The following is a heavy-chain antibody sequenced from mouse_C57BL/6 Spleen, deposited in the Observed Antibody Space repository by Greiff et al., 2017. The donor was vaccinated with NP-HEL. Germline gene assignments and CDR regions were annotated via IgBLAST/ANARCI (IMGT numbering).Heavy chain of an antibody. V-gene: IGHV1-61*01. CDR1: GYTFTSYW. CDR3: ARYGLRGY. Sequence: QVQLQQPGAELVRPGSSVKLSCKASGYTFTSYWMDWVKQRPGQGLEWIGNIYPSDSETHYNQKFKDKATLTVDESSSTAYMQLSSLTSEDSAVYYCARYGLRGYWGQGTTLTVSS. CDR2: IYPSDSET. D-gene: IGHD1-1*02. J-gene: IGHJ2*01.